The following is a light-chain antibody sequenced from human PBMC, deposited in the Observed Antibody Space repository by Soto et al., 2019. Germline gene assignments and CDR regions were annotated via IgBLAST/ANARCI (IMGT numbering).Light chain of an antibody. Sequence: DIQMTQSPSSLSASVGDRVTITCRASQGISNYLAWYQQKPGKVPKLLIYAASTLQSGVPSRFSGSGSGTDFTLTISSLHPEDVATYYCQKYNGAPWTFGQGTKVEIE. CDR1: QGISNY. CDR2: AAS. V-gene: IGKV1-27*01. J-gene: IGKJ1*01. CDR3: QKYNGAPWT.